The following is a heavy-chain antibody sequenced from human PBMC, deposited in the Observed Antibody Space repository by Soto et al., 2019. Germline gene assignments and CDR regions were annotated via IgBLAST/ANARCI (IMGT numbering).Heavy chain of an antibody. V-gene: IGHV4-4*02. CDR3: ARVLRGWFDP. CDR2: ISHSGIT. CDR1: GGSITRANW. Sequence: SETLSLTCAVSGGSITRANWWTWVRQPPGGGLEWIGEISHSGITNYKASLKSRVTMSVDKTKNDVSLKLTSVTAADTAVYYCARVLRGWFDPWGQGTPVTVSS. J-gene: IGHJ5*02.